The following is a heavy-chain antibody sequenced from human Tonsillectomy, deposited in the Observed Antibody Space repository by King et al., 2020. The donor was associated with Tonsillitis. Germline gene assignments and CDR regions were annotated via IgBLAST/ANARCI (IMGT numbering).Heavy chain of an antibody. CDR3: AKVYDRSGYFYLYVFDI. J-gene: IGHJ3*02. Sequence: EVQLVESGGGLVQPGGSLRLSCAASGFTFSSYAMSWVRQAPGKGLEWVSVISGMGDSTYYADSVKGRFPISRDNSKNTLYLQMNSLRAEDTAVYYCAKVYDRSGYFYLYVFDIWGQGTMVTVSS. CDR1: GFTFSSYA. D-gene: IGHD3-22*01. CDR2: ISGMGDST. V-gene: IGHV3-23*04.